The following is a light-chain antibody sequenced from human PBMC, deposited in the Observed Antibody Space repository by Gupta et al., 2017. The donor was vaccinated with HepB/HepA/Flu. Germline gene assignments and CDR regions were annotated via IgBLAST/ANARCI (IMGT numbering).Light chain of an antibody. CDR2: GN. V-gene: IGLV1-40*01. CDR1: SSNIVADYD. CDR3: QSDDNSLSGVV. Sequence: QSVLTQPPSVSGAPGQTVTISFAGSSSNIVADYDVPWYQQLPGTAPKLLIYGNNRASGVPDRFSVSKSGTSASLAITGLQAEDEADYYCQSDDNSLSGVVFGGGTKVTVL. J-gene: IGLJ2*01.